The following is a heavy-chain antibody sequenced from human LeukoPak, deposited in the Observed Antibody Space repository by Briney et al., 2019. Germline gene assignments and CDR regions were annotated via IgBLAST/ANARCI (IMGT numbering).Heavy chain of an antibody. Sequence: SETLSLTCTVSGGSISSYYWSWIRQPPGKGLEWIGYIYYSGSTNYSPSLKSRVTISVDTSKNQFSLKLSSVTAADTAVYYCAVIPGYSSGWYEYWGQGTLVTVSS. V-gene: IGHV4-59*01. J-gene: IGHJ4*02. CDR2: IYYSGST. CDR3: AVIPGYSSGWYEY. D-gene: IGHD6-19*01. CDR1: GGSISSYY.